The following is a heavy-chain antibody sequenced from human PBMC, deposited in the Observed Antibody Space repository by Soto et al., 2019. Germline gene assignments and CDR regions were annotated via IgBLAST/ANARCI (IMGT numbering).Heavy chain of an antibody. CDR3: AKAPYDFWSGSQGPLYYYGMDV. D-gene: IGHD3-3*01. CDR1: GFTFSSHS. Sequence: PVGSLRLPCAASGFTFSSHSMSWVLPAPGKGLEWVSAISGSGGSTSYADSVKGRFTISRDNSKNTLYLQMNSLRAEDTAVYFCAKAPYDFWSGSQGPLYYYGMDVWGPGTTVTVSS. V-gene: IGHV3-23*01. CDR2: ISGSGGST. J-gene: IGHJ6*02.